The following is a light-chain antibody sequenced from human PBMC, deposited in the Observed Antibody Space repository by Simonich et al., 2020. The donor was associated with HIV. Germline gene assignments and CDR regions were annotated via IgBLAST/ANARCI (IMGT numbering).Light chain of an antibody. J-gene: IGKJ2*01. V-gene: IGKV1-5*03. CDR2: KAS. CDR3: QQYKSWPYT. Sequence: DIQMTQSPSTLSAAVGDRVTITCRARQTISTWVSWYQQNPGKAPKLLIYKASNLESGVPSRFSGSGSGTEFPLAISSLQPDDFAVYYCQQYKSWPYTFGQGTKQEIK. CDR1: QTISTW.